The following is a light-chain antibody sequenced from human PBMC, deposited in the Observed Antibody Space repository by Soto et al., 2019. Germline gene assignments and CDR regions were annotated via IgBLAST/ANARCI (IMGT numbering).Light chain of an antibody. Sequence: QPVLTQPPSVPGAPGQRVTISCTGSSSNIGAGYEVHWYQQLPGTAPKLRIYGNTYRPSGVPDRFSASPSGTSVSLVITGLQAEDESYYRCLSYDSSLSGVVFGGGTKLTVL. CDR3: LSYDSSLSGVV. CDR2: GNT. CDR1: SSNIGAGYE. J-gene: IGLJ3*02. V-gene: IGLV1-40*01.